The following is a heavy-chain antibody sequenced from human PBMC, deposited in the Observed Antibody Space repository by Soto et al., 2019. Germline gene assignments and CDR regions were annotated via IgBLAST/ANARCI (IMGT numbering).Heavy chain of an antibody. D-gene: IGHD6-19*01. CDR3: AKGRLGRFDY. V-gene: IGHV3-23*01. J-gene: IGHJ4*02. Sequence: GGSLRLSCAASGFTFNTHAMSWVRQAPGEGLEWVSGISGSGGTTDYADSVQGRFTISRDNSKNTLYLQMNSLRAEDTAVYYCAKGRLGRFDYWGQGTLVTVSS. CDR1: GFTFNTHA. CDR2: ISGSGGTT.